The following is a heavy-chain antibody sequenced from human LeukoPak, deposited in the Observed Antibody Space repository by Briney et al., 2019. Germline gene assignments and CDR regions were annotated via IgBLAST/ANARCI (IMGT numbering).Heavy chain of an antibody. J-gene: IGHJ6*03. D-gene: IGHD6-19*01. CDR2: INPNSGGT. CDR3: ARSDSSGWSNYYYYMDV. Sequence: ASVKVSCKASGYTFTGYYMHWVRQAPGQGLEWMGGINPNSGGTNYVQIFQGRVTVTRDTSISTAYMELSRLRSDDTAVYYCARSDSSGWSNYYYYMDVWGKGTTVTVSS. V-gene: IGHV1-2*02. CDR1: GYTFTGYY.